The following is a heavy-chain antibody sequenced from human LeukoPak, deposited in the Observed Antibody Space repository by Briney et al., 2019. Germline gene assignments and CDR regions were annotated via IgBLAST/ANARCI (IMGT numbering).Heavy chain of an antibody. CDR2: INPNSGGT. CDR1: GYTFTSYA. V-gene: IGHV1-2*04. D-gene: IGHD3-9*01. CDR3: ARSDSLRYFDWPTPHFDY. J-gene: IGHJ4*02. Sequence: GASVKVSCKASGYTFTSYAMHWVRQAPGQGLEWMGWINPNSGGTNCAQKFQGWTTMTRDTSISTAYMELNRLRSDDTAVYYCARSDSLRYFDWPTPHFDYWGRGTLVTVSS.